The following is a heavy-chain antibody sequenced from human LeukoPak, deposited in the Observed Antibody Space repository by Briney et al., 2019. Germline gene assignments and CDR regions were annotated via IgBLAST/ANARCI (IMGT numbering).Heavy chain of an antibody. J-gene: IGHJ6*03. V-gene: IGHV1-18*04. Sequence: ASVKVSCKASGYTFTAYYIHWVRQAPGRGLEWVGWISAFNGNTNYAPKLQDRVTLTTDTSTSTAYMELRSLRSDDTAVYFCARDLERYPISGNDRYYYYYCMDVWGKGTTVTVSS. D-gene: IGHD1-1*01. CDR3: ARDLERYPISGNDRYYYYYCMDV. CDR2: ISAFNGNT. CDR1: GYTFTAYY.